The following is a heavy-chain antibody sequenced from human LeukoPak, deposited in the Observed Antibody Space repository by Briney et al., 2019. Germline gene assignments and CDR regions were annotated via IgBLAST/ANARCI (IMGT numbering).Heavy chain of an antibody. D-gene: IGHD3-22*01. V-gene: IGHV3-23*01. J-gene: IGHJ2*01. CDR3: ARHYYDSSGYLYWYFDL. CDR1: GFTFSSYA. Sequence: GGSLRLSCAASGFTFSSYAMSWVRQAPGKGLEWVSAISGSGGSTYYADSVKGRFTISRDNAKNSLYLQMNSLRAEDTAVYYCARHYYDSSGYLYWYFDLWGRGTLVTVSS. CDR2: ISGSGGST.